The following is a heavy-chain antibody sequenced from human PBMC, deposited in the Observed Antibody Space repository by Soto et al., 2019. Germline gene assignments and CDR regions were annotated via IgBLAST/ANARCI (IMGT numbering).Heavy chain of an antibody. J-gene: IGHJ4*02. CDR3: AKDSIPYSSSYDLDH. D-gene: IGHD6-6*01. CDR2: MTATGVSI. V-gene: IGHV3-23*01. CDR1: GFSFSGYA. Sequence: EVQLLESGRGLVQPGGSLRLSCVASGFSFSGYAMSWVRQAPGKGLVWVSSMTATGVSIYYADSVRGRFTISRDNSKNTLYLQMSSLRAVDTARYYCAKDSIPYSSSYDLDHWGRGALVTVSS.